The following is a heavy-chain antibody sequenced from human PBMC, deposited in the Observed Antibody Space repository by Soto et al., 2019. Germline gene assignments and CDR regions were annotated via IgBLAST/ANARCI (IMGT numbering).Heavy chain of an antibody. J-gene: IGHJ4*02. V-gene: IGHV3-33*01. CDR2: IWYDGSNK. CDR3: ARVASPGYSSGWSDY. Sequence: GGSLRLSCAASGFTFSSYGMHWVRQAPGKGLEWVAVIWYDGSNKYYVDSVKGRFTISRDNSKNTLYLQMNSLRAEDTAVYYCARVASPGYSSGWSDYWGQGTLVTVSS. D-gene: IGHD6-19*01. CDR1: GFTFSSYG.